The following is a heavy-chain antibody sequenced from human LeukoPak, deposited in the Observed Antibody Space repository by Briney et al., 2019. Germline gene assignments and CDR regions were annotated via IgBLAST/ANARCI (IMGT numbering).Heavy chain of an antibody. CDR3: ARASSSWYRYFQH. CDR1: GGSFSGYY. V-gene: IGHV4-34*01. Sequence: SETLSLTCAVYGGSFSGYYWSWIRQPPGKGLEWIGEINHSGSTNYNPPLKSRVTISVDTSKNQFSLKLSSVTAADTAVYDCARASSSWYRYFQHWGQGTLVTVSS. D-gene: IGHD6-13*01. J-gene: IGHJ1*01. CDR2: INHSGST.